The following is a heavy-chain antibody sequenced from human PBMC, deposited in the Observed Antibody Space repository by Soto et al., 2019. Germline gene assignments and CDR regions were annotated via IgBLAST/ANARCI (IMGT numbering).Heavy chain of an antibody. D-gene: IGHD2-15*01. CDR2: IKTDGSNT. Sequence: GGSLRLSCAASGLTFNRYWMHWVRHAPGKGLVWVSHIKTDGSNTNYADSVKGRFTISRDNAKSTLFLQMNSLRDEDTAVYYCAREFCSGGNCYTYYFDPWGQGIPVTVSS. V-gene: IGHV3-74*01. CDR3: AREFCSGGNCYTYYFDP. J-gene: IGHJ5*02. CDR1: GLTFNRYW.